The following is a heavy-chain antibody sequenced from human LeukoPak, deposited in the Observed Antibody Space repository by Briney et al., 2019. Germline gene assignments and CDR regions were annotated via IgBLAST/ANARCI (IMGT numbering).Heavy chain of an antibody. J-gene: IGHJ5*02. V-gene: IGHV4-34*01. Sequence: PSETLSLTCAVYGGSFSGYYWSWIRQPPGKGLEWIGEINHSGSTNYNPSLKSRVTISVDTSKNQFSLKLSSVTAADTAVCYCARTQGFDPWGQGTLVTVSS. CDR3: ARTQGFDP. CDR1: GGSFSGYY. CDR2: INHSGST.